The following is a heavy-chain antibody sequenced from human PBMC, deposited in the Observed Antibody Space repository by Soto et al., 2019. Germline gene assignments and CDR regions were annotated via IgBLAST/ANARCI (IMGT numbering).Heavy chain of an antibody. V-gene: IGHV4-30-4*01. CDR1: GGSISSGDYY. CDR2: IYYSGST. D-gene: IGHD5-18*01. Sequence: SETLSLTCTVSGGSISSGDYYWSWIRQPPGKGLEWIGYIYYSGSTYYNPSLKSRVTISLDTSKNQFSLKLSSVTAADTAVYYCASPWKSRGYNPGYWYDAFGIWGQGTMVTVSS. CDR3: ASPWKSRGYNPGYWYDAFGI. J-gene: IGHJ3*02.